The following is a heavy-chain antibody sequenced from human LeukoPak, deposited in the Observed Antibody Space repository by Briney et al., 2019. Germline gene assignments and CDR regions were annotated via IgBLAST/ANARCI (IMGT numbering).Heavy chain of an antibody. CDR2: ISAYNGNT. J-gene: IGHJ4*02. Sequence: GGSVKVSCKASGYTFTSYGISWVRQAPGQGLEWMGWISAYNGNTNYAQKLQGRVTMTTDTSTSTAYMELRSLRSDDTAVYYCARLAVPHSDCSSTSCYFDYWGQGTLVTVSS. CDR1: GYTFTSYG. V-gene: IGHV1-18*01. D-gene: IGHD2-2*01. CDR3: ARLAVPHSDCSSTSCYFDY.